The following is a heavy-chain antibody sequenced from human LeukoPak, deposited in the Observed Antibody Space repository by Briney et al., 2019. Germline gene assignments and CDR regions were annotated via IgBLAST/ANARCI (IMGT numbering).Heavy chain of an antibody. J-gene: IGHJ6*02. Sequence: GGSLRLSCAASGFTFSSYWMHWVRQAPGKGLVWVSRINSDGRSTSYADSVKGRFTISRDNAKNTLYLQMNSLRAEVTAVYYCARPRNDILSGFHYYYGMDVWGQGTTVTVSS. V-gene: IGHV3-74*01. CDR3: ARPRNDILSGFHYYYGMDV. CDR1: GFTFSSYW. CDR2: INSDGRST. D-gene: IGHD3-9*01.